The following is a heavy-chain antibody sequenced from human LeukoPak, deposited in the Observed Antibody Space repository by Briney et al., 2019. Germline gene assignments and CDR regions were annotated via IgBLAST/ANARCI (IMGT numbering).Heavy chain of an antibody. J-gene: IGHJ4*02. CDR3: ARDTANYDILTGYAPPFDY. CDR2: ISSSSSTI. V-gene: IGHV3-48*01. CDR1: GFTFSSYS. Sequence: GGSLRLSCAASGFTFSSYSMNWVRQAPGKGLEWVSYISSSSSTIYYADSVKGRFTISRDNAKNSLYLQMNSLRAEDTAVYYCARDTANYDILTGYAPPFDYWGQGTLVTVSS. D-gene: IGHD3-9*01.